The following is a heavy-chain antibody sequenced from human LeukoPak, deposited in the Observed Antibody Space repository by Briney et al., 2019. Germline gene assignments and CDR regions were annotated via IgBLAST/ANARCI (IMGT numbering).Heavy chain of an antibody. CDR3: ARNPSWIQLWPTGAFFHY. V-gene: IGHV4-39*01. J-gene: IGHJ4*02. CDR2: IYYSGST. CDR1: GGSISSSSYY. D-gene: IGHD5-18*01. Sequence: TSETLSLTCTVSGGSISSSSYYWGWIRQPPGKGLEWIGSIYYSGSTYYNPSLKSRVTISVDTSKKQFSLKLSSVTAADTAVYYCARNPSWIQLWPTGAFFHYWGPGTLVTVSS.